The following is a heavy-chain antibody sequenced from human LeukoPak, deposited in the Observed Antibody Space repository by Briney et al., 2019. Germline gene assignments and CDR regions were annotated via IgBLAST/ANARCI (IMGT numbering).Heavy chain of an antibody. J-gene: IGHJ6*03. Sequence: GGSLRLSCTASEFSISHYAMSWVRQAPGKGLEWVSADTSSTTSTYYASSVRGRFTISRDNSMNTPYLQMNSLRADDTAVYYCSKAPLGACAGAVCYYLDVWGKGTTVIVSS. CDR2: DTSSTTST. CDR3: SKAPLGACAGAVCYYLDV. D-gene: IGHD2-8*02. V-gene: IGHV3-23*01. CDR1: EFSISHYA.